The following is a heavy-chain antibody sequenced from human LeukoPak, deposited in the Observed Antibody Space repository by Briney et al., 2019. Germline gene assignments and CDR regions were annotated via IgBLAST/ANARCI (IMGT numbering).Heavy chain of an antibody. Sequence: GGSLRLSCAASGFTFSSYAMHWVRQAPGKGLEWVAVISYDGSNKYYADSVKGRFTISRDNSKNTLYLQMNCLRAEDTAVYYCAKDHGDYYDSSGYYRPSLLPDYWGQGTLVTVSS. CDR2: ISYDGSNK. CDR1: GFTFSSYA. CDR3: AKDHGDYYDSSGYYRPSLLPDY. J-gene: IGHJ4*02. V-gene: IGHV3-30*04. D-gene: IGHD3-22*01.